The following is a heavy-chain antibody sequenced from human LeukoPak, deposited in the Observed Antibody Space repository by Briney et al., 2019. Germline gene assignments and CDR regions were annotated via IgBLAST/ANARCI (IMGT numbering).Heavy chain of an antibody. Sequence: PSETLSLTCTVSGYSITSGYYWGWIRQPPGKGLEWLGSIYKTGSTYYNPSLKSRVTISVDTSKNQFSLKLSSVTAADTAVYYCARPIRNWGQGTLVIVSS. CDR1: GYSITSGYY. CDR3: ARPIRN. J-gene: IGHJ4*02. V-gene: IGHV4-38-2*02. CDR2: IYKTGST.